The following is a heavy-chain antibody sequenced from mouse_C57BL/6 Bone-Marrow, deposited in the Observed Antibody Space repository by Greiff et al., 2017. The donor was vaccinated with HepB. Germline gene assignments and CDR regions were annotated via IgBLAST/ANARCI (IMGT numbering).Heavy chain of an antibody. D-gene: IGHD1-1*01. CDR1: GYTFTSYG. Sequence: QVQLKESGAELARPGASVKLSCKASGYTFTSYGISWVKQGTGQGLEWIGEIYPRSGNTYYNEKFKGKATLTADKSSSTAYMEIRSLTSEDSAVYFCAGGYYGSDFDYWGQGTTLTVSS. CDR2: IYPRSGNT. J-gene: IGHJ2*01. CDR3: AGGYYGSDFDY. V-gene: IGHV1-81*01.